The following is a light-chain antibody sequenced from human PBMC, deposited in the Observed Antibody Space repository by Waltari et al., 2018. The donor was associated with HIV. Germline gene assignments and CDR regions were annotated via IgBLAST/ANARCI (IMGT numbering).Light chain of an antibody. CDR2: RNN. Sequence: QSVLTQPPSASGTPGQRVTISCSGSSSNIGSNFVYWYQQLPGTAPKLLIYRNNQRPSGVPDRCPGSKSGTSASLAISGLRSEDEADYYCAAWDDSLSGQWVFGGGTKLTVL. CDR1: SSNIGSNF. V-gene: IGLV1-47*01. CDR3: AAWDDSLSGQWV. J-gene: IGLJ3*02.